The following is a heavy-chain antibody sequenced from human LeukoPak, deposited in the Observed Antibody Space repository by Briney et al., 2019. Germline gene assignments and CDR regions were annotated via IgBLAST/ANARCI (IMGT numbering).Heavy chain of an antibody. V-gene: IGHV1-18*01. D-gene: IGHD6-19*01. CDR1: GYTFTIYG. CDR2: ISAYNGNT. Sequence: ASVKVSCKASGYTFTIYGISWVRQAPGQGLEWMGWISAYNGNTNYAQKLQGRVTMTTDTSTSTAYMELRSLRSDDTAVYYCAREQWLADYYYGMDVWGQGTTVTVSS. J-gene: IGHJ6*02. CDR3: AREQWLADYYYGMDV.